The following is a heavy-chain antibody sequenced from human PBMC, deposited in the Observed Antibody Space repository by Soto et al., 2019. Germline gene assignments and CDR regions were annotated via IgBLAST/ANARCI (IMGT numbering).Heavy chain of an antibody. D-gene: IGHD5-12*01. V-gene: IGHV3-23*01. J-gene: IGHJ5*02. CDR2: VSSSSDNT. Sequence: PGGSLRLSCAASGFTFSSYAMGWVRQAPGRGLEWVSAVSSSSDNTYYADSVKGRFTISRDNSKNTLYLQMNSLRAEDTAIYYCAKAGYGSDVLWWFGPWGLGTLVTVSS. CDR1: GFTFSSYA. CDR3: AKAGYGSDVLWWFGP.